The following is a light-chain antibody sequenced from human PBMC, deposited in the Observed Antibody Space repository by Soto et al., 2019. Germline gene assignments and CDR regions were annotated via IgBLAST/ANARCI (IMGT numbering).Light chain of an antibody. Sequence: EIVMTQSPATLSVSPGERATLSCRASQSVSSNLAWYQQKPGQDPRLLIYGASTRATGIPARFSGSGSGTEFTLTISSLQSEDVAVYYCQQYNNWPPYTFGQGTKLEIK. V-gene: IGKV3-15*01. J-gene: IGKJ2*01. CDR1: QSVSSN. CDR3: QQYNNWPPYT. CDR2: GAS.